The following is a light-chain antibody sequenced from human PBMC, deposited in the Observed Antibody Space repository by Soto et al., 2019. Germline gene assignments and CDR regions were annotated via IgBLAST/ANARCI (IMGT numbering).Light chain of an antibody. CDR1: QSISSW. CDR3: QQYNSYSTLFT. J-gene: IGKJ3*01. Sequence: DIQMTQSPSTLSASVGDRVTITCRASQSISSWLAWYQQKPGKAPKLLIYDASSLESGVPSRFSGSGSGPEFTLTISSQQPDDFATYYCQQYNSYSTLFTFGPGTKVDIK. CDR2: DAS. V-gene: IGKV1-5*01.